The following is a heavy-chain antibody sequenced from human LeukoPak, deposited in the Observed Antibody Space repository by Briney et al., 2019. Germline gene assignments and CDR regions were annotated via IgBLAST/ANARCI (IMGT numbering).Heavy chain of an antibody. CDR2: ISWNSGSI. Sequence: PGGSLRLSCAASGFTVSSNYMSWVRQAPGKGLEWVSGISWNSGSIGYADSVKGRFTISRDNAKNSLYLQMNSLRAEDTALYYCAKSPLFYCSSTSCGYYFDYWGQGTLVTVSS. D-gene: IGHD2-2*01. CDR1: GFTVSSNY. J-gene: IGHJ4*02. CDR3: AKSPLFYCSSTSCGYYFDY. V-gene: IGHV3-9*01.